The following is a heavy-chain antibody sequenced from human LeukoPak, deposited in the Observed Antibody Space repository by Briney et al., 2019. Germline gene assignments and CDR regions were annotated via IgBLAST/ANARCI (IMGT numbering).Heavy chain of an antibody. J-gene: IGHJ5*01. D-gene: IGHD4-23*01. CDR3: ARDRGNSDPGDWFDS. Sequence: PGGSLRLSCAASGFTFSDYYMSWIRQAPGKGLEWVSYISGSDSTVYYAASVRGRFTISRDNAKNSLFLQMNSLRAEDTAVYYCARDRGNSDPGDWFDSWGQGTLVTVSS. CDR1: GFTFSDYY. CDR2: ISGSDSTV. V-gene: IGHV3-11*01.